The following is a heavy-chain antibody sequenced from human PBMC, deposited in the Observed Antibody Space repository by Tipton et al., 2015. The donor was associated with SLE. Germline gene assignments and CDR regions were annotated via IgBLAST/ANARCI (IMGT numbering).Heavy chain of an antibody. Sequence: SLRLSCAASGFTFSSYSMNWVRQAPGKGLEWVSSISSSSSYIYYADSVKGRFTISRDNAKNSLYLQMNSLRAEDTAVYYCAREKCSGASCYTLGYWGQGTLVTVSS. CDR1: GFTFSSYS. V-gene: IGHV3-21*01. CDR3: AREKCSGASCYTLGY. J-gene: IGHJ4*02. CDR2: ISSSSSYI. D-gene: IGHD2-2*02.